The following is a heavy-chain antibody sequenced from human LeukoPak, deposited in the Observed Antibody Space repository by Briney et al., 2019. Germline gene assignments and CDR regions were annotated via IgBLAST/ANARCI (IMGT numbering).Heavy chain of an antibody. CDR2: ISSSSSYI. V-gene: IGHV3-21*01. J-gene: IGHJ3*02. D-gene: IGHD1-26*01. CDR1: GFTFSSYS. Sequence: PGGSLRLSCAASGFTFSSYSMNWVRQAPGRGLEWVSSISSSSSYIYYADSVKGRFTISRDNAKNSLYLQMNSLRAEDTAVYYCARRTSSWSYQGGQDAFDIWGQGTMVTVSS. CDR3: ARRTSSWSYQGGQDAFDI.